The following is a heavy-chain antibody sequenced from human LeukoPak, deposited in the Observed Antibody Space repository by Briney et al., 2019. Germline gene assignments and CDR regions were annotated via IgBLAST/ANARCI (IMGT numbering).Heavy chain of an antibody. V-gene: IGHV5-51*01. CDR3: ARLDVDTAMAVAATSGFDY. J-gene: IGHJ4*02. D-gene: IGHD5-18*01. CDR1: GYSFTSYW. CDR2: IYPGDSDT. Sequence: TGESLKISCKGSGYSFTSYWIGWVRQMPGKGLEWMGIIYPGDSDTRYSPSFQGQVTISADKSISTAYLQWSSLKASDTAMYYCARLDVDTAMAVAATSGFDYWGQGTLVTVSS.